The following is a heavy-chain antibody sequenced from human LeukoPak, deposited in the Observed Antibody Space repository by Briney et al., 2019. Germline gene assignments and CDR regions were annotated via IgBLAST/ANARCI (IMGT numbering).Heavy chain of an antibody. V-gene: IGHV1-8*01. J-gene: IGHJ5*02. CDR1: GYTFTNYD. CDR3: ARMVRGVIWFDP. Sequence: GASVKVSCKASGYTFTNYDINWVRQAAGQGLEWMGWMNPNSGDTGYVEKFQGRVTMTRDTSMNTAYMELSSLRSEDTAVYYCARMVRGVIWFDPWGQGTLVAVSS. CDR2: MNPNSGDT. D-gene: IGHD3-10*01.